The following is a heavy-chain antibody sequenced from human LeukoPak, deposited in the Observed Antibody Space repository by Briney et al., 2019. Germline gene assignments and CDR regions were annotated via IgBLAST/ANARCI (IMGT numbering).Heavy chain of an antibody. CDR3: ARDHLAAAGSGG. CDR2: INPNNGGT. Sequence: ASVKVSCKASGYTFTGYYMHLVRQAPGQGLEWMGHINPNNGGTNYAQKFQGRVTMTRDTSINTAYMELNSLRSDDTAIYYCARDHLAAAGSGGWGQGTLVTVSS. V-gene: IGHV1-2*06. D-gene: IGHD6-13*01. CDR1: GYTFTGYY. J-gene: IGHJ4*02.